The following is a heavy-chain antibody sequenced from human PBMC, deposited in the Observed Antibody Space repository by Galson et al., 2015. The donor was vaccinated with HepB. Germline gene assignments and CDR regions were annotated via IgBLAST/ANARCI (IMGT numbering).Heavy chain of an antibody. J-gene: IGHJ3*02. Sequence: LRLSCAASGFTFSSYSMNWVRQAPGKGLEWVSSISSSSSYIYYADSVKGRFTISRDNAKNSLYLQMNSLRAEDTAVYYCARVSELRPNAFDIWGQGTMVTVSS. CDR3: ARVSELRPNAFDI. D-gene: IGHD1-26*01. CDR1: GFTFSSYS. V-gene: IGHV3-21*01. CDR2: ISSSSSYI.